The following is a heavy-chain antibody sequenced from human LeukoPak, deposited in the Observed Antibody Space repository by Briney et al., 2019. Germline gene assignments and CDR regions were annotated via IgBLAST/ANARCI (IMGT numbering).Heavy chain of an antibody. CDR2: INHGGST. CDR1: GGSFSGYY. J-gene: IGHJ4*02. CDR3: ARVFERIPRIAAAGLDY. Sequence: SENLSLTGAVYGGSFSGYYWSWIRQPPGKGLEWIGEINHGGSTNYNPSLKSRVTISVDTSRNQFSLKLSSVTAADTAVYYCARVFERIPRIAAAGLDYWGQGTLVTVSS. D-gene: IGHD6-13*01. V-gene: IGHV4-34*01.